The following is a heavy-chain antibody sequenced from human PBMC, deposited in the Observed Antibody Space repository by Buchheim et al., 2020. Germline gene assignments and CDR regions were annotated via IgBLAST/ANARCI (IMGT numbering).Heavy chain of an antibody. Sequence: QVQLQESGPGLVKPSQTLSLTCTVSGGSISSGGYYWSWIRQHPGKGLEWIGYIYYSGSTYYNPSLKSRVTISVDTSKNQFSLKLSSVTAADTAVYYCARSEQRAMYYDILTGYPPGRYFDYWGQGTL. CDR1: GGSISSGGYY. J-gene: IGHJ4*02. CDR2: IYYSGST. D-gene: IGHD3-9*01. V-gene: IGHV4-31*03. CDR3: ARSEQRAMYYDILTGYPPGRYFDY.